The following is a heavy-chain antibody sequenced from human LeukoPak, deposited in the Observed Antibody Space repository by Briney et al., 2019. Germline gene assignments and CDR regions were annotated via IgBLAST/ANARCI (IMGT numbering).Heavy chain of an antibody. Sequence: PGRSLRLSCAASGFTFSSYAMHWVRQAPGKGLEWVAVISHDGSNKYYADSVKGRFTISRDNSKNTLYLQMNSLRAEDTAVYYCAREKYYYFDYWGQGTLVTVSS. CDR1: GFTFSSYA. V-gene: IGHV3-30-3*01. CDR2: ISHDGSNK. J-gene: IGHJ4*02. CDR3: AREKYYYFDY. D-gene: IGHD3-10*01.